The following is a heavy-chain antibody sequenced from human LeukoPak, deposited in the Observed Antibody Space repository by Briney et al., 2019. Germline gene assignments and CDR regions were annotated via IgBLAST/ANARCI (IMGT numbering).Heavy chain of an antibody. CDR2: ISAYDGNT. CDR3: ARIAEQHLQYYFDY. J-gene: IGHJ4*02. Sequence: ASVKVSCKASGHSCTSYGFSWVRQAPGQGLEWQRWISAYDGNTNYAQKLQGGVTMATDTSTSTAYMELRSLRSDDSAVYFCARIAEQHLQYYFDYWGQGTLVTVSS. CDR1: GHSCTSYG. V-gene: IGHV1-18*01. D-gene: IGHD6-13*01.